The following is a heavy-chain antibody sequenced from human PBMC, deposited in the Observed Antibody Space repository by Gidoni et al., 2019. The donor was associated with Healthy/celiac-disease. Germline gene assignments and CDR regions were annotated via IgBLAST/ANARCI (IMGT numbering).Heavy chain of an antibody. J-gene: IGHJ5*02. V-gene: IGHV4-34*01. CDR1: GGSFSGYY. CDR3: ARTWSSSSWYGGGWFDP. D-gene: IGHD6-13*01. Sequence: QVQLQQWGAGLLKPSETLSLTCAVYGGSFSGYYWGWIRQPPGKGLDWFGEINHSGSTNYNPSLKSRSPIPLDPPRTRFPLRLSSLTAADRAGFSWARTWSSSSWYGGGWFDPWGQGTLVTVSS. CDR2: INHSGST.